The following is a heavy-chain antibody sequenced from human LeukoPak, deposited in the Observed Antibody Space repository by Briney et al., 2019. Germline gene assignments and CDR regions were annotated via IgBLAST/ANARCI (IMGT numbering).Heavy chain of an antibody. D-gene: IGHD6-13*01. Sequence: SETLSLTCTVSGGSISSYYWSWIRQPPGKGLEWIGYIYYSGSTNYNPSLKSRVTISVDTSKNQFSLKLSSVTAADTAVYYCAREKRRQLYSSSWYRVNDAFDIWGQGTMVTVSS. V-gene: IGHV4-59*01. J-gene: IGHJ3*02. CDR1: GGSISSYY. CDR2: IYYSGST. CDR3: AREKRRQLYSSSWYRVNDAFDI.